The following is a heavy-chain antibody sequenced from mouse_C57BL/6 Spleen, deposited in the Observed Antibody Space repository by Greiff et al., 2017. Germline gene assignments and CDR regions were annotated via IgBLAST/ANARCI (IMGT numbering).Heavy chain of an antibody. J-gene: IGHJ4*01. Sequence: VQLQQSGPGLVQPSQSLSITCTVSGFSLTSYGVHWVRQSPGKGLEWLGVIGSGGSRDYNAAFISRLSISKDNSKSQVFFKMNILQADDTAIYYCARTDSNYFYAMDYWGQGTSVTVSS. D-gene: IGHD2-5*01. CDR1: GFSLTSYG. V-gene: IGHV2-2*01. CDR3: ARTDSNYFYAMDY. CDR2: IGSGGSR.